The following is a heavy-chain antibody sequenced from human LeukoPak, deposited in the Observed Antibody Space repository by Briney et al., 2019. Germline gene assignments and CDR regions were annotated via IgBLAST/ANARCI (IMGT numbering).Heavy chain of an antibody. CDR3: AKFVLWFVSRGYFDS. CDR1: GFTFSSYW. Sequence: GGSLRLSCAASGFTFSSYWMHWVRQAPGKGLVWVSRINTDGSSTSYADSVKGRFTISRDNAKNTLYLQMNSLRAEDTAVYYCAKFVLWFVSRGYFDSWGQGPLVPSPQ. CDR2: INTDGSST. D-gene: IGHD3-10*01. J-gene: IGHJ4*02. V-gene: IGHV3-74*01.